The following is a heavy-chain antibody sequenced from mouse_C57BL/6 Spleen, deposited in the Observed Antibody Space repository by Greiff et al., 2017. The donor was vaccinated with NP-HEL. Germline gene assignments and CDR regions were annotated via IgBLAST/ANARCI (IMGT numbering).Heavy chain of an antibody. V-gene: IGHV1-52*01. Sequence: QVHVKQPGAELVRPGSSVKLSCKASGYTFTSYWMHWVKQRPIQGLEWIGNIDPSDSETHYNQKFKDKATLTVDKSSSTAYMQLSSLTSEDSAVYYCARRPYYYGSSWGYFDVWGTGTTVTVSS. D-gene: IGHD1-1*01. CDR2: IDPSDSET. J-gene: IGHJ1*03. CDR3: ARRPYYYGSSWGYFDV. CDR1: GYTFTSYW.